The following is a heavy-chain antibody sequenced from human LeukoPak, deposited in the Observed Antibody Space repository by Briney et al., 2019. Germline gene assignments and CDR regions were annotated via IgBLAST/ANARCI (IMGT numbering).Heavy chain of an antibody. Sequence: PSQTLSLTCSVSGGSVSSDSSSWTWIRQHPGKGLEWIGYIYYSGATYYNPSLKSRVTISVDTSQNQFSLNLSSVTAADTAAYYCARLSIQRGYYYDTSAQGYFDLWGRGTLVTVSS. D-gene: IGHD3-22*01. J-gene: IGHJ2*01. CDR1: GGSVSSDSSS. V-gene: IGHV4-31*03. CDR2: IYYSGAT. CDR3: ARLSIQRGYYYDTSAQGYFDL.